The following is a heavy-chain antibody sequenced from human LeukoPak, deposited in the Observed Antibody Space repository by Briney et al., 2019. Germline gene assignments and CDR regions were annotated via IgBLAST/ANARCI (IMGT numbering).Heavy chain of an antibody. J-gene: IGHJ3*02. D-gene: IGHD3-3*01. CDR3: ARVVDFWSGYFDAFDI. V-gene: IGHV3-7*01. CDR1: GFTFSSYW. Sequence: GGSLRLSCAASGFTFSSYWMSWVRQAPGKGLEWVANIKQDGSEKYYVDSVKGRFTIYRDNAKNSLYLQMNSLRAEDTAVYYCARVVDFWSGYFDAFDIWGQGTMVTVSS. CDR2: IKQDGSEK.